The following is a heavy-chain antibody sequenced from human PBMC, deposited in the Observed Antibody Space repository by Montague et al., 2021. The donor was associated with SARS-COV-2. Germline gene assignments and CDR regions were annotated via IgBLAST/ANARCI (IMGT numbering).Heavy chain of an antibody. Sequence: SETLSLTCTVSGGSISSYYWSWIRQPAGKGLEWIGRIYPSGSTKYNPSLKSRVTMSVYTSKNQFSLKLSSVTAADTAVYYCARDHVTILFMVYYYGMDVWGQGTTVTVSS. J-gene: IGHJ6*02. CDR1: GGSISSYY. V-gene: IGHV4-4*07. CDR3: ARDHVTILFMVYYYGMDV. D-gene: IGHD4-17*01. CDR2: IYPSGST.